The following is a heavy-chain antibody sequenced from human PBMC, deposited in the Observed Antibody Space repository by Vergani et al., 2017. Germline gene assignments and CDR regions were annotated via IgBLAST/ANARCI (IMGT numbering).Heavy chain of an antibody. D-gene: IGHD5-24*01. V-gene: IGHV4-61*02. CDR3: ARLEMATLYYFDY. CDR2: IYTSGST. J-gene: IGHJ4*02. CDR1: GGSISSGSYY. Sequence: QVQLQESGPGLVKPSQTLSLTCTVSGGSISSGSYYWSWIRQPAGKGLEWIGRIYTSGSTNYNPSLQSRVTISVDTSKNQFSLKLSSVTAADTAVYYCARLEMATLYYFDYWGQGTLVTVSS.